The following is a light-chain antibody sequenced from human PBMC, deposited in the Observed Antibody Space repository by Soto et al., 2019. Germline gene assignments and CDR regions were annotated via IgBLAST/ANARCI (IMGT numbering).Light chain of an antibody. CDR1: SNDVGHDNY. V-gene: IGLV2-14*03. CDR3: SSYTSSCTYV. CDR2: DVS. J-gene: IGLJ1*01. Sequence: QSALTQPASVSGSPGQSITISCTGTSNDVGHDNYVSWYQQFPGKVPKLIFYDVSNRPSGVSNHFSGSKSGNTASLTISGFQADDEADYYCSSYTSSCTYVFGTGTKLTVL.